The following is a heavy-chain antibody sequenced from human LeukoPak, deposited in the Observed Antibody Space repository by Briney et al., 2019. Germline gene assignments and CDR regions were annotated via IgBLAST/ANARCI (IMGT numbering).Heavy chain of an antibody. J-gene: IGHJ5*02. CDR1: DLTVSSNY. CDR3: GGDLGRQQLVAGWFDP. V-gene: IGHV3-66*02. CDR2: LYSGGST. D-gene: IGHD6-13*01. Sequence: GGSLRLPFAPSDLTVSSNYLSWVRRAPAKGLEGASVLYSGGSTYYADSVKGRCTISSDNSKNTVYLQMNSLRPEDTAVYYCGGDLGRQQLVAGWFDPWGQGTLVTVSS.